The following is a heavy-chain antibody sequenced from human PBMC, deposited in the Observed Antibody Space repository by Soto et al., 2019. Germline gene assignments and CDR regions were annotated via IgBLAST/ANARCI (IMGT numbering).Heavy chain of an antibody. Sequence: PWGSLRLSCASSGFTFSSYWMHLVRQAPGKGLVWVSRINSSGGSTSYADSVKGRFTISRDNSKNTLYLQMNSLRAEDTAVYYCEKDRHILTGYYYFDYWGQGTLVTVSS. CDR1: GFTFSSYW. V-gene: IGHV3-74*01. CDR3: EKDRHILTGYYYFDY. CDR2: INSSGGST. J-gene: IGHJ4*02. D-gene: IGHD3-9*01.